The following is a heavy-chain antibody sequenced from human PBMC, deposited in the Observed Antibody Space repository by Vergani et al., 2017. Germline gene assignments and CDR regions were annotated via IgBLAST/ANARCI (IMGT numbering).Heavy chain of an antibody. CDR2: ISYDGSNK. Sequence: QVQLVESGGGVVQPGRSLRLSCAASGFTFRSYGMHWVRQAPGKGLEWVAVISYDGSNKYYADSVKGRFTISRDNSKYTLYLQMNSLRAEDTAVYYCAKDYEHIVVVIATQPDYWGQGTLVTVSS. CDR1: GFTFRSYG. D-gene: IGHD2-21*01. CDR3: AKDYEHIVVVIATQPDY. J-gene: IGHJ4*02. V-gene: IGHV3-30*18.